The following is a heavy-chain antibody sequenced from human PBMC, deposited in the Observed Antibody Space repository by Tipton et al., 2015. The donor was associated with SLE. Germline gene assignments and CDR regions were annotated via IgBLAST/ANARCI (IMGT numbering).Heavy chain of an antibody. J-gene: IGHJ3*02. CDR1: GASITSSY. V-gene: IGHV4-59*12. Sequence: TLSLTCVVSGASITSSYWSWIRQPPGKGLEWVGYIYYSGDTNVNPSLESRVTLAMDPSKNQFFLNLKSVTAADTAVYYCARELDTFDIWGQGTMVTVS. CDR2: IYYSGDT. CDR3: ARELDTFDI.